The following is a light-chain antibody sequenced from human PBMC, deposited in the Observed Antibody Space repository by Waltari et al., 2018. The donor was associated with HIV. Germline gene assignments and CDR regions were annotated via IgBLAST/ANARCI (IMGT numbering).Light chain of an antibody. J-gene: IGLJ3*02. V-gene: IGLV2-14*03. CDR3: SSYMDYGTLV. Sequence: QSDLTQPASVSGSPGQSVTISCTGTAAVIGGSNSVSWYQHHPGKAPKLIILHVSNRPTGISSRFSGSKSGNTASLTISGLQTEDEADFYCSSYMDYGTLVFGGGTKLTVL. CDR1: AAVIGGSNS. CDR2: HVS.